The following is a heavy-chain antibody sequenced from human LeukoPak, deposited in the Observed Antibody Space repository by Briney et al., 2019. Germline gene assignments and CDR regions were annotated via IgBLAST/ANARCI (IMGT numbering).Heavy chain of an antibody. CDR2: IKSKTDGGTT. Sequence: GGSLRLSCAVSEFPFSKAWMSWVRQAPGKGLEWVGRIKSKTDGGTTDYAAPVKGRFTISRDNAKNSLYLQMNSLRAEDTAVYYCAREASYDSSGYPDAFDIWGQGTMVTVSS. CDR1: EFPFSKAW. J-gene: IGHJ3*02. CDR3: AREASYDSSGYPDAFDI. V-gene: IGHV3-15*01. D-gene: IGHD3-22*01.